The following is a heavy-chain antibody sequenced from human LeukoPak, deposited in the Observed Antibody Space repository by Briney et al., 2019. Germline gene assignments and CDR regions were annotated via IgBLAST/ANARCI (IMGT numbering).Heavy chain of an antibody. CDR3: ARNRYGWFDP. CDR2: IYYSGST. D-gene: IGHD1-14*01. Sequence: PSETLSLTCTVSGRSISSYYWSWIRQPPGKGLEWIGYIYYSGSTNYNPSLKSRVTISVDTSKNQFSLKLSSVTAADTAVYYCARNRYGWFDPWGQGTLVTVSS. V-gene: IGHV4-59*12. J-gene: IGHJ5*02. CDR1: GRSISSYY.